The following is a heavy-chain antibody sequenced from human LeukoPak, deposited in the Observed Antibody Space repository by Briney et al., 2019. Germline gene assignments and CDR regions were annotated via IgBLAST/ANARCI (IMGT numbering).Heavy chain of an antibody. J-gene: IGHJ1*01. CDR1: GYTFANYW. V-gene: IGHV5-51*01. D-gene: IGHD5-24*01. Sequence: GESLKISCKGSGYTFANYWIGWVRQMPEKGLEWMGIIYPGDSDTRYSPSFQGQVTISADKSNSTAYLQWSSLKASDTAMYYCARQGRDGYNFAEYFQHWGQGTLVTVSS. CDR2: IYPGDSDT. CDR3: ARQGRDGYNFAEYFQH.